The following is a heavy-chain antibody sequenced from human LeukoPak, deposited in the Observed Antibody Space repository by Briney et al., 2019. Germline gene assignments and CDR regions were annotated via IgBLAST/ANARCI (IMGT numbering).Heavy chain of an antibody. CDR3: AKVSGYSYGFFDY. V-gene: IGHV3-9*01. Sequence: GGSLRLSRAASGFTFDDYAMHWVRQAPGKGLEWVSGISWNSGSIDYADSVKGRFTISRDNAKNSLYLQMDSLRAEDTALYYCAKVSGYSYGFFDYWGQGSLVTVSS. CDR1: GFTFDDYA. CDR2: ISWNSGSI. D-gene: IGHD5-18*01. J-gene: IGHJ4*02.